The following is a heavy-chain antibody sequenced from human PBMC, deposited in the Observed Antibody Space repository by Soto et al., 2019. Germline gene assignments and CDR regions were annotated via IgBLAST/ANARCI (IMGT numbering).Heavy chain of an antibody. CDR2: IKSKTDGGTT. CDR3: TVPDYYYYYGMDV. J-gene: IGHJ6*02. CDR1: GFTFSNAW. Sequence: GGSLRLSCAASGFTFSNAWMNWVRQAPGKGLEWVGRIKSKTDGGTTDYAAPVKGRFTISRDDSKNTLYLQMNSLKTEDTAVNYCTVPDYYYYYGMDVWGQGTTVTVSS. V-gene: IGHV3-15*07.